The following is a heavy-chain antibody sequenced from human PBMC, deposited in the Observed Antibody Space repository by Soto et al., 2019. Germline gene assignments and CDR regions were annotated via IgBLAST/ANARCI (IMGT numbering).Heavy chain of an antibody. D-gene: IGHD3-3*01. CDR3: VKFFCPICRIFYYDLAV. CDR1: GFSFSSYG. Sequence: GGSLRLSCAASGFSFSSYGMYWVRQAPGKGLEWVAIISYDEDTKYYTESVKGRFTISRDNSKNTLFLQMNTLRAEDTAVYYCVKFFCPICRIFYYDLAVLGQGTAVTVSS. V-gene: IGHV3-30*18. CDR2: ISYDEDTK. J-gene: IGHJ6*02.